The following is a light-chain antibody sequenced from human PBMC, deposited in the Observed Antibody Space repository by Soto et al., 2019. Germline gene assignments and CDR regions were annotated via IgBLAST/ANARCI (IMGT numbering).Light chain of an antibody. Sequence: QSVLTQPASVSGSPGQSITISCTGTSSDIGTYNFVSWYQQHPGKAPKLIIYDVNNRPSGVSTRFSGSKSGNTASLTISGLHTEDEADYYCSSYTRSSTVAFGGGTKVIVL. CDR3: SSYTRSSTVA. CDR2: DVN. J-gene: IGLJ2*01. V-gene: IGLV2-14*01. CDR1: SSDIGTYNF.